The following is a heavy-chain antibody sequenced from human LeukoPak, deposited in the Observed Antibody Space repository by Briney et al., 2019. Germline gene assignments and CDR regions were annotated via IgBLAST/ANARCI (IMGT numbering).Heavy chain of an antibody. CDR3: ARRRWGYGSGSYDY. CDR2: INHSGSTT. CDR1: GGSFSDYY. Sequence: SETLSLTCTVYGGSFSDYYWIWIRQPPGKGLEWIGEINHSGSTTNYNPSLKNRVTISVDMYKNQFSLKLISVTAADAAVYYCARRRWGYGSGSYDYWGQGTLVTVSS. D-gene: IGHD3-10*01. V-gene: IGHV4-34*01. J-gene: IGHJ4*02.